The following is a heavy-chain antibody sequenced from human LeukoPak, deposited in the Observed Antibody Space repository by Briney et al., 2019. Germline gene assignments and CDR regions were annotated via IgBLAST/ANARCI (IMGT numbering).Heavy chain of an antibody. V-gene: IGHV3-30-3*01. J-gene: IGHJ4*02. Sequence: GGSLRLSCAGSGFTFASYAVHWVRQAPGKRLEWVAFISSDGTTEHYRDSVKGRFTLSRDNSKNTVSLQMNSLGTEDTAVYYCVRGRDSGSFIIDYWGQGTLVTVSS. CDR2: ISSDGTTE. CDR3: VRGRDSGSFIIDY. CDR1: GFTFASYA. D-gene: IGHD3-10*01.